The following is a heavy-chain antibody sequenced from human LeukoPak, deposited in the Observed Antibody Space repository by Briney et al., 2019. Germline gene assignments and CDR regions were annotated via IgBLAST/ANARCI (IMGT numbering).Heavy chain of an antibody. V-gene: IGHV4-59*01. Sequence: SETLSLTCTVSGGSISGSYWCWIRQPPGKGLEWIGYIYWTGSTNYNPSLKSRVTISVDTSKNQFSLNLSSVTAADTAVYYCAREGMIATGREPAEIWGQGTMVTVSS. CDR2: IYWTGST. CDR3: AREGMIATGREPAEI. D-gene: IGHD3-22*01. J-gene: IGHJ3*02. CDR1: GGSISGSY.